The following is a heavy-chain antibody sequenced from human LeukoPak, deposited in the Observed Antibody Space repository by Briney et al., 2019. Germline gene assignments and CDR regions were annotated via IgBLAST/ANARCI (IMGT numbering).Heavy chain of an antibody. CDR1: GYTFTSYG. Sequence: ASVKVSCKASGYTFTSYGISWVRQAPGQGLEWMGWISAYNGNTNYAQKLQGRVTMTTDTSTSTAYMELRSLRSDDTAVYYCARAAATPVYNWFDPWGQGTLVTVSS. D-gene: IGHD5-12*01. CDR2: ISAYNGNT. CDR3: ARAAATPVYNWFDP. J-gene: IGHJ5*02. V-gene: IGHV1-18*01.